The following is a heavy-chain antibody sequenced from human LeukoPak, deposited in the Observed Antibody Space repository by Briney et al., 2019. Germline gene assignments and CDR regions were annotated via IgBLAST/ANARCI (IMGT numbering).Heavy chain of an antibody. CDR2: IKRDGSEK. D-gene: IGHD3-10*01. Sequence: PGGSLRLSCAASGFTFTDYWMSWVRQAPGKGLEWVANIKRDGSEKYYVDSVKGRFTISRDNAKNSLYLQMNSLRAEDTAVYYCASDDRMVRGVIGFDYWGQGTLVTVSS. CDR3: ASDDRMVRGVIGFDY. J-gene: IGHJ4*02. CDR1: GFTFTDYW. V-gene: IGHV3-7*01.